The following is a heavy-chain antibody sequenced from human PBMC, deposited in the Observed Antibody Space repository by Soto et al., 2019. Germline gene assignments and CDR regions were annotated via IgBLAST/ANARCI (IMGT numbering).Heavy chain of an antibody. V-gene: IGHV1-69*01. CDR2: IIPIFGTT. Sequence: QVQLVQSGAEVKKPGSSVNVSCKASGGTLNNYAISWVRQAPGQGLEWMGGIIPIFGTTNYAQKFKGRVTTTANESTNTAYMELSSLTSDHTSIYYCAMRGESFGGDCDSHWFCELWGRGTLVSVTS. CDR3: AMRGESFGGDCDSHWFCEL. CDR1: GGTLNNYA. J-gene: IGHJ2*01. D-gene: IGHD2-21*02.